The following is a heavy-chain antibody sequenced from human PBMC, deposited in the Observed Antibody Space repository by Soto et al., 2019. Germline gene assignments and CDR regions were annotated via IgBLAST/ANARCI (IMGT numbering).Heavy chain of an antibody. V-gene: IGHV5-10-1*01. D-gene: IGHD6-19*01. CDR3: ARRFEVAGADY. CDR1: GYGFTSYW. J-gene: IGHJ4*02. CDR2: IDPSDSYT. Sequence: PGESLKISCNGSGYGFTSYWIKWVRHMPGKGLEWMGRIDPSDSYTNYSPSFQGHVTISADKSISTAYLQWSSLKASDTAMYYCARRFEVAGADYWGQGALVTVSS.